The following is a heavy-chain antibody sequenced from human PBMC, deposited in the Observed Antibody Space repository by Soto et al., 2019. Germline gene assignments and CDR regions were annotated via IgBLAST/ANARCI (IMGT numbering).Heavy chain of an antibody. D-gene: IGHD2-2*01. Sequence: GASVKVSCKASGYTFTGYYMHWVRQAPGQGLEWMGWINPNSGGTNYAQKFQGRVTMTRDTSISTAYMELSRLRSDDAAVYYCAGEVVPAAWGYYYYYGMDVWGQGTTVTVSS. CDR2: INPNSGGT. V-gene: IGHV1-2*02. J-gene: IGHJ6*02. CDR3: AGEVVPAAWGYYYYYGMDV. CDR1: GYTFTGYY.